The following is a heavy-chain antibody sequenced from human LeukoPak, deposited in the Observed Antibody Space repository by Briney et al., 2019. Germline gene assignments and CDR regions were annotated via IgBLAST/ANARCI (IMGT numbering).Heavy chain of an antibody. J-gene: IGHJ4*02. CDR3: ARGILVTVYAAFDY. CDR1: GGSFSGYY. Sequence: SETLSLTCAVYGGSFSGYYWSWIRQSPGMGLEWIGEIIHSGRTNYNPSLTSRVSISVDTSKNQFSLELSSVTAADTAVYYCARGILVTVYAAFDYWGQGTLVTVSS. V-gene: IGHV4-34*01. D-gene: IGHD2-2*01. CDR2: IIHSGRT.